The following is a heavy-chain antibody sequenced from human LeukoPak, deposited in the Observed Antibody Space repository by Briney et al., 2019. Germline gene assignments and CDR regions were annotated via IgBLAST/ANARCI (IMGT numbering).Heavy chain of an antibody. V-gene: IGHV3-9*03. CDR2: ISWNSNLI. CDR3: AKDRNYELLYAFDI. Sequence: GRSLRLSCAVSGFTFDDYAMHWVRQAPGKGLEWVSGISWNSNLIGYADSVKGRFTISRDNAKNSLHLQMNSLRPEDMALYYCAKDRNYELLYAFDIWGQGTMVTVSS. CDR1: GFTFDDYA. D-gene: IGHD2-2*02. J-gene: IGHJ3*02.